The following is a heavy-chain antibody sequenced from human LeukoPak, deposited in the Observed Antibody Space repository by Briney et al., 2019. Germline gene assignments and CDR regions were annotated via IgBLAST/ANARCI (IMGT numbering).Heavy chain of an antibody. Sequence: GGSLRLSCAAFGLTFSSYGIHWVRQTPGKGLEWVAFIRHDGSYQQYADSVKGRFTVSRDNSKDMVYLQMNSLRTEDTAVYYCAKNRDSSDYPRDFDFWGQGTLVTVPS. CDR3: AKNRDSSDYPRDFDF. J-gene: IGHJ4*02. V-gene: IGHV3-30*02. CDR1: GLTFSSYG. CDR2: IRHDGSYQ. D-gene: IGHD3-22*01.